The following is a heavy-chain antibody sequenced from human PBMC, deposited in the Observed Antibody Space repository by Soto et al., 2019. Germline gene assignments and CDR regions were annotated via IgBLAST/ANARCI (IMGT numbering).Heavy chain of an antibody. V-gene: IGHV3-33*01. CDR3: ARDPVPVVVAGLYFDY. Sequence: PVGSLRLSCAASGFTFSSYGMHWVRQAPGKGLEWVAVIWYDGSNKYYADSVKGRFTISRDNSKNTLYLQMNSLRAEDTAVYCCARDPVPVVVAGLYFDYWGQGTLVTVSS. D-gene: IGHD2-15*01. CDR1: GFTFSSYG. J-gene: IGHJ4*02. CDR2: IWYDGSNK.